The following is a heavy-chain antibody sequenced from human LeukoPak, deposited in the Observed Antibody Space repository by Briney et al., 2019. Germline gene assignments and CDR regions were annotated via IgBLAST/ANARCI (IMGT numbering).Heavy chain of an antibody. CDR3: TRNSDSSGYYPFPVDY. V-gene: IGHV3-49*04. D-gene: IGHD3-22*01. CDR1: GFTFGDYA. Sequence: GGSLRLSCTASGFTFGDYAMGWVRQAPGKGLEWVGFIRSKAYGGTTEYAASVKGRFTISRDDSKSIAYLQMNSLKTEDTAVYYCTRNSDSSGYYPFPVDYWGQGTLVTVSS. J-gene: IGHJ4*02. CDR2: IRSKAYGGTT.